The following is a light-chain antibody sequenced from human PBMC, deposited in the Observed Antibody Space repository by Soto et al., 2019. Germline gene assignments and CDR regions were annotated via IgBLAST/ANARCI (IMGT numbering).Light chain of an antibody. CDR3: QQYVSSPPT. J-gene: IGKJ5*01. CDR1: QTVNTF. CDR2: GAC. Sequence: EIVLTQSPGTLSLSPGERATLSCRTSQTVNTFLAWYEQKPGRAPRLLIYGACTRAAGIPDRFSGSGSGTDFTLTISRLEPEDFAVYYCQQYVSSPPTFGQGTRLRL. V-gene: IGKV3-20*01.